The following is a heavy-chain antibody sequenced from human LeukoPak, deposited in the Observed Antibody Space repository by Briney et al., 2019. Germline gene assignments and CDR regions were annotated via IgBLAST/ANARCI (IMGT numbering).Heavy chain of an antibody. V-gene: IGHV4-59*12. CDR1: GGSISSYY. Sequence: SETLSLTCTVSGGSISSYYWSWIRQPPGKGLEWIGYIYYSGSTNYNPSLKSRVTISVDTSKNQFSLKLSSVTAADTAVYYCARVGSSSYYYYYMDVWGKGTTVTVSS. J-gene: IGHJ6*03. CDR2: IYYSGST. CDR3: ARVGSSSYYYYYMDV. D-gene: IGHD6-6*01.